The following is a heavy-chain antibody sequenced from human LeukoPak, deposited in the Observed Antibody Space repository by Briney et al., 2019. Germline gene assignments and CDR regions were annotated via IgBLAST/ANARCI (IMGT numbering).Heavy chain of an antibody. Sequence: GGSLRLSCAASGFTFSSYGMHWVRQAPGKGLEWVAFIRYDGSNKYYADSVKGRFTISRDNSKNTLYLQMNSLRAEDTAVYYCAKDNAWELLSYFDYWGQGTLVTVSS. CDR2: IRYDGSNK. J-gene: IGHJ4*02. V-gene: IGHV3-30*02. D-gene: IGHD1-26*01. CDR3: AKDNAWELLSYFDY. CDR1: GFTFSSYG.